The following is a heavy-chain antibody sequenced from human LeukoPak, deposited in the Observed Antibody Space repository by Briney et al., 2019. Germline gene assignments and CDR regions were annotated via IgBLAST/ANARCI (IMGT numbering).Heavy chain of an antibody. V-gene: IGHV3-7*03. CDR3: ARDKIVGATLFDF. J-gene: IGHJ4*02. Sequence: HPGGSLRLSCAVSGFTFSGFWMSWVRQAPGKGLEWVANIKQDGSEKYYVDSVKGRFTISRDNAKNSLYLDMNSLRAEDTAVYYCARDKIVGATLFDFWGQGTLVTVSS. D-gene: IGHD1-26*01. CDR2: IKQDGSEK. CDR1: GFTFSGFW.